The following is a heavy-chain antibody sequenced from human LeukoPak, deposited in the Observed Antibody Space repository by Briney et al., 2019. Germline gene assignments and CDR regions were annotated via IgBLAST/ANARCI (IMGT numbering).Heavy chain of an antibody. V-gene: IGHV4-31*03. CDR3: ARKNGDYGVIWFDP. D-gene: IGHD4-17*01. J-gene: IGHJ5*02. Sequence: SQTLSLTCTVSGVSISSGGYYWSWLRQHPGKGLEWIGYIYYSGSTYYNPSLKSRVTVSVDTSKNQFSLKLSSVTAADTAVYYCARKNGDYGVIWFDPWGQGTLVTVSS. CDR1: GVSISSGGYY. CDR2: IYYSGST.